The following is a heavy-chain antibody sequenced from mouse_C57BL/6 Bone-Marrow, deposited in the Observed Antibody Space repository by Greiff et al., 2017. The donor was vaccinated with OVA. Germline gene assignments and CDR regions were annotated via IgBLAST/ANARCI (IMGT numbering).Heavy chain of an antibody. Sequence: QVTLKVSGPGILQPSQTLSLTCSFSGFSLSTFGMGVGWLRQPSGKGLEWLAHIWWDDDKYYNPALKSRLTISKDTSKNQVVLKIANVDTADTATYYCARSSIYYYGSSPAWFAYWGQGTLVTVSA. D-gene: IGHD1-1*01. V-gene: IGHV8-8*01. CDR2: IWWDDDK. CDR1: GFSLSTFGMG. CDR3: ARSSIYYYGSSPAWFAY. J-gene: IGHJ3*01.